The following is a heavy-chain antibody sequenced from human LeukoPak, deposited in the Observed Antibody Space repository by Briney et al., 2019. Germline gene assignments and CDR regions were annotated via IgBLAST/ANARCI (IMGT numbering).Heavy chain of an antibody. CDR1: GGSFGGYY. J-gene: IGHJ4*02. CDR3: ARASYSYDINGWVPFDY. CDR2: INHSGST. D-gene: IGHD3-22*01. Sequence: SETLSLTCAVYGGSFGGYYWSWIRQPPGKGLEWIGEINHSGSTNYNPSLKSRVTISVDTSKNQFSLKLSSVTAADTAVYYCARASYSYDINGWVPFDYWGQGTLVTVSS. V-gene: IGHV4-34*01.